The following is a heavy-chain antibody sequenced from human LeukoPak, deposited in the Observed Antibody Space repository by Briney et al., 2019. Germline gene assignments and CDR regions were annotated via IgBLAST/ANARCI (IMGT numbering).Heavy chain of an antibody. CDR1: GYSISTGYY. Sequence: SSETLSLTCTVSGYSISTGYYWDWIRQPAGKGLEWIGRIYISGSTNYNPSLKSRVTMSVDTSKNQFSLKLSSVTAADTAVYYCARDRGTWNDDGFDYWGQGTLVTVSS. J-gene: IGHJ4*02. D-gene: IGHD1-1*01. CDR2: IYISGST. V-gene: IGHV4-4*07. CDR3: ARDRGTWNDDGFDY.